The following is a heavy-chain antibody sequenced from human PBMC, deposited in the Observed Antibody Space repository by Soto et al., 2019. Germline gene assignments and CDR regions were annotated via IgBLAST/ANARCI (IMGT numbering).Heavy chain of an antibody. D-gene: IGHD3-22*01. J-gene: IGHJ5*02. CDR2: ISASGST. CDR1: GGSISDGYY. Sequence: LTCTVSGGSISDGYYWTWIRQHPGKGLEWIGSISASGSTSYNPSLKSRLTVSVDKSKNQFSLNLRSVTAADTAVYYCARRDRSGFSYWLDTWGQGTLVTVSS. CDR3: ARRDRSGFSYWLDT. V-gene: IGHV4-31*03.